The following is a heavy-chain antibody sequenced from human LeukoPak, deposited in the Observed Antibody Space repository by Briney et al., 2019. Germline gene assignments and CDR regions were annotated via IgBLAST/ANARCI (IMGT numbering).Heavy chain of an antibody. D-gene: IGHD1-1*01. CDR3: AKDRWTEVDAFDI. J-gene: IGHJ3*02. CDR1: GVIFSNYG. Sequence: GGSLRLSCAASGVIFSNYGMSWVRQAPGKGLEWVSGISGSGGSTDYADSVKGRFTISRDNSKKTLYLQMNSLRAEDTAVYYCAKDRWTEVDAFDIWGQGTMVTVSS. CDR2: ISGSGGST. V-gene: IGHV3-23*01.